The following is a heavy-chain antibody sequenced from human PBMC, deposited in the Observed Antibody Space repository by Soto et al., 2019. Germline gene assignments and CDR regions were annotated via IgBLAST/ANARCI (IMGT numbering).Heavy chain of an antibody. J-gene: IGHJ4*02. CDR3: AKDNNWNYLSDGVAEDYFDY. Sequence: GGSLRLSCAASGFTFDDYAMHWVRQAPGKGLEWVSGISWNSGSIGYADSVKGRFTISRDNAKNSLYLQMNSLRAEDTALYYCAKDNNWNYLSDGVAEDYFDYWGQGTLVTVSS. D-gene: IGHD1-7*01. V-gene: IGHV3-9*01. CDR2: ISWNSGSI. CDR1: GFTFDDYA.